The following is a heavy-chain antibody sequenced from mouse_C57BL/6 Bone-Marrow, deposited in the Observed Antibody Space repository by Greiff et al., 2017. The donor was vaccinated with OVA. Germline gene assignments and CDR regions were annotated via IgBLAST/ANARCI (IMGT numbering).Heavy chain of an antibody. Sequence: EVLLVESGGGLVQPGGSLKLSCAASGFTFSDYYMYWVSQTPEKRLEWVAYISNGGGSTYYPDTVKGRFTISRDNATNTMSLQMSRLKSEDTAMYDGAGHITTVPRGAMDYWGQGTSVTVSS. J-gene: IGHJ4*01. CDR1: GFTFSDYY. CDR2: ISNGGGST. D-gene: IGHD1-1*01. V-gene: IGHV5-12*01. CDR3: AGHITTVPRGAMDY.